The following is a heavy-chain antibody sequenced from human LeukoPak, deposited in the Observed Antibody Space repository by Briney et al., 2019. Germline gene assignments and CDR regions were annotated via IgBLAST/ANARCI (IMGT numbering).Heavy chain of an antibody. J-gene: IGHJ5*02. CDR3: ARMKGCSSTSCYRHPSNWFDP. V-gene: IGHV1-18*01. CDR2: ISAYNGNT. CDR1: GYTFTSYG. Sequence: ASVKVSCKASGYTFTSYGISWVRQAPGQGLEWMGWISAYNGNTNYAQKLQGRVTMTTDTSTSTAYMELRSLRSDDTAVYYCARMKGCSSTSCYRHPSNWFDPWGQGTLVTVSS. D-gene: IGHD2-2*01.